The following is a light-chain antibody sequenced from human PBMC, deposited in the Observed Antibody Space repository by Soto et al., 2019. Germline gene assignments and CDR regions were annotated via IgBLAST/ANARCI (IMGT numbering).Light chain of an antibody. Sequence: DIQMTQSPSTLSASVGDRVTITCRASQSISSWLAWYQQKPGKAPKLLIYKASNLESGVPSRFSGSGSGTEFNLTISSLHPDDFATYYCQQYNSYSRYTFGQGTKLEIK. J-gene: IGKJ2*01. CDR3: QQYNSYSRYT. V-gene: IGKV1-5*03. CDR1: QSISSW. CDR2: KAS.